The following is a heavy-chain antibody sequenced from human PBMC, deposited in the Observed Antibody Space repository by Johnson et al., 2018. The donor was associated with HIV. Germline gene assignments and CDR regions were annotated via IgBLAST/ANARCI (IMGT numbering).Heavy chain of an antibody. CDR1: GFTFDDYG. Sequence: VQLVESGGGVVRPGGSLRLSCAASGFTFDDYGMSWVRQAPGKGLEWVSGINWNGGSTYYADSVKGRFTISRDNSKNTLYLQMNSLRAEDTAVYYCAREAWGFGERVDAFDIWGQGTMVTVSS. V-gene: IGHV3-20*04. J-gene: IGHJ3*02. D-gene: IGHD3-10*01. CDR3: AREAWGFGERVDAFDI. CDR2: INWNGGST.